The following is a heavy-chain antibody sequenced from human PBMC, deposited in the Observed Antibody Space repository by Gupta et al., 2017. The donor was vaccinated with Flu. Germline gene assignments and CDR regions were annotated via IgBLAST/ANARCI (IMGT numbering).Heavy chain of an antibody. CDR1: GVSGGTFSSNA. CDR2: IIPKFDTP. D-gene: IGHD3-22*01. J-gene: IGHJ6*02. CDR3: ARDYDGTGTYYYYYSGMDV. Sequence: QVQLVQSGAEAKKPGSSVKVACRVSGVSGGTFSSNAINWVRQAPGQGLEWMGGIIPKFDTPNYAQRSEGRVTITADKSTTTAYMELSGLRSEDTAVYYCARDYDGTGTYYYYYSGMDVWGQGTTVSVSS. V-gene: IGHV1-69*06.